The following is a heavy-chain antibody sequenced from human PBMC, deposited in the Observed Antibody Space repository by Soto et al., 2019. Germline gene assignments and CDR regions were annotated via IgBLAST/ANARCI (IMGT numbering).Heavy chain of an antibody. J-gene: IGHJ6*02. D-gene: IGHD1-26*01. CDR1: GGSISSGDYY. CDR2: IYYSGST. CDR3: ARDRRSYREDYYYGMDV. V-gene: IGHV4-30-4*01. Sequence: SETLSLTCTVYGGSISSGDYYWSWIRQPPGKGLEWIGYIYYSGSTYYNPSLKSRVTISVDTSKNQFSLKLSSVTAADTAVYYCARDRRSYREDYYYGMDVWGQGTTVT.